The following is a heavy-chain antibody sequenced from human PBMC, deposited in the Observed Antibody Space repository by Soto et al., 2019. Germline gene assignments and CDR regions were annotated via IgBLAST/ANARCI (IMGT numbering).Heavy chain of an antibody. CDR2: INHSGST. CDR3: ARGRLPAQLERRNAFDI. CDR1: GGSFSGYY. D-gene: IGHD1-1*01. J-gene: IGHJ3*02. V-gene: IGHV4-34*01. Sequence: SETLSLTCAVYGGSFSGYYWSWIRQPPGKGLEWIGEINHSGSTNYNPSLKSRVTISVDTSKNQFSLKLSSVTAADTAVYYCARGRLPAQLERRNAFDIWGQGTMVTVSS.